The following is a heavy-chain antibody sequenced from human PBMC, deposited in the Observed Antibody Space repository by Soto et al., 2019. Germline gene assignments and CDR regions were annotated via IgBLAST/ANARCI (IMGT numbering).Heavy chain of an antibody. J-gene: IGHJ6*03. CDR2: INPNGGNT. CDR3: ARGFLVRGYYYMDV. Sequence: ASVKVSCKASGYTFTSYYIDWVRQAPGQGLERMGMINPNGGNTGYAQKFQGRVTMTRDTSTSTAYMELSSLRSEDTVVYYCARGFLVRGYYYMDVWGKGTTVTVSS. V-gene: IGHV1-46*01. D-gene: IGHD3-10*01. CDR1: GYTFTSYY.